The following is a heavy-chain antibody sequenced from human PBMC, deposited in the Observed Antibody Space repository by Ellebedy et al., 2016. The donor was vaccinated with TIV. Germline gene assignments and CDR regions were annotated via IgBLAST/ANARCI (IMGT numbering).Heavy chain of an antibody. V-gene: IGHV3-30-3*01. CDR3: AKDRLGRWLQSDAFDI. CDR2: ISYDGGKK. Sequence: GGSLRLXXAASGFTFSSFAMHWVRQAPGKGLEWVAFISYDGGKKYYADSVKGRFTISRDNSNNTLYLQMNSLRAEDTAVYYCAKDRLGRWLQSDAFDIWGQGTMVTVSS. J-gene: IGHJ3*02. D-gene: IGHD5-24*01. CDR1: GFTFSSFA.